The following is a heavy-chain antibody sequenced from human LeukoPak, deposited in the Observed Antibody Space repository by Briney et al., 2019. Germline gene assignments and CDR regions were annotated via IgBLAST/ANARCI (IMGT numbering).Heavy chain of an antibody. J-gene: IGHJ4*02. CDR2: INPNTGDT. D-gene: IGHD2-15*01. V-gene: IGHV1-2*02. Sequence: ASVKVSCKASGYTFTGYYLFWVRQAPGQGLEWMGWINPNTGDTRYGQKFQDRATLTRDTSIRTTYMELSSLRSDDTAVYYCARDERFCNGDNHYPDLGYWGQGTLVTVSS. CDR1: GYTFTGYY. CDR3: ARDERFCNGDNHYPDLGY.